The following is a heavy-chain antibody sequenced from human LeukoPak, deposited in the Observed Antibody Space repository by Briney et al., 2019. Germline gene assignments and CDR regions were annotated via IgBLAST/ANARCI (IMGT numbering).Heavy chain of an antibody. D-gene: IGHD2-2*01. Sequence: SETLSLTCTVSGGSISSHYWSWIRQPPGKGLEWIGYIYYSGSTNYNPSLKSRVTISVDTSKNQSSLKLSSVTAADTAVYYCARARYCSSTSCYPTPYYFDYWGQGTLVTVSS. CDR2: IYYSGST. V-gene: IGHV4-59*11. CDR3: ARARYCSSTSCYPTPYYFDY. J-gene: IGHJ4*02. CDR1: GGSISSHY.